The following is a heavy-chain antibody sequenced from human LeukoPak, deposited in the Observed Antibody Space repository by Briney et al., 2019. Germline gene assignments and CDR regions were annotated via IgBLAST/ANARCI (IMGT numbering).Heavy chain of an antibody. CDR3: TRNDPVLDY. CDR1: GFTFSNAW. CDR2: IKSKTDGGTT. V-gene: IGHV3-15*01. J-gene: IGHJ4*02. Sequence: GGSLRLSCAASGFTFSNAWMSWVRQAPGKGLEWVGRIKSKTDGGTTDYTAPVQGRFTISRDDSKNTLYLQINSLKTEDTAVYYCTRNDPVLDYWGQGTLVTVSS.